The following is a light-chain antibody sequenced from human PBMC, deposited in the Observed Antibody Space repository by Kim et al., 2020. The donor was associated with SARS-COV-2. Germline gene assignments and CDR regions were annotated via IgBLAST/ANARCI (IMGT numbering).Light chain of an antibody. V-gene: IGLV2-23*01. CDR3: CSYADSSWV. CDR1: SSDVGSYNL. J-gene: IGLJ3*02. Sequence: QSALTQPASVSGSPGQSITISCTGTSSDVGSYNLVSWYQQHPGKAPKLMIYEGSKRPSGVSNRFSGSKSGNTASLTISGLQAEDEADYYCCSYADSSWVFGGGTQLTVL. CDR2: EGS.